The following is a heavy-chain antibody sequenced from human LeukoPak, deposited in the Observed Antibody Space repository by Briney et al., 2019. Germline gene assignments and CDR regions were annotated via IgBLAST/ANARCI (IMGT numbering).Heavy chain of an antibody. CDR2: IGIDSGNT. Sequence: KAGGSLRLSCAASGFTFSDYYMSWIRQAPGKGLEWISYIGIDSGNTNYADSVKGRFTISGDKAKNSLYLQMNSLRVEDTAVYYCARDYKYAFDNWGQGTLVTVSS. J-gene: IGHJ4*02. CDR3: ARDYKYAFDN. CDR1: GFTFSDYY. D-gene: IGHD5-24*01. V-gene: IGHV3-11*06.